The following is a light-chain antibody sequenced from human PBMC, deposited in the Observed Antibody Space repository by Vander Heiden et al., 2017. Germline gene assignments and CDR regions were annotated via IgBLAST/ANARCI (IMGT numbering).Light chain of an antibody. Sequence: DIQMTQSPSTPSASVGDGVTITCRASQRISSWLTWYQQKPGKAPKLLIYKASSLESGVPSRFSGSGSGTEFTLTISSLQPDDFATYYCQQYNSYSWAFGQGTKVEIK. CDR2: KAS. CDR1: QRISSW. V-gene: IGKV1-5*03. J-gene: IGKJ1*01. CDR3: QQYNSYSWA.